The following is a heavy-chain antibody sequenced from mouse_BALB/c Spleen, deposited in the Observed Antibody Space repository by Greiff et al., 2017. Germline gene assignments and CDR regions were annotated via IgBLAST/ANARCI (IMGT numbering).Heavy chain of an antibody. V-gene: IGHV5-17*02. Sequence: EVKVVESGGGLVQPGGSRKLSCAASGFTFSSFGMHWVRQAPEKGLEWVAYISSGSSTIYYADTVKGRFTISRDNPKNTLFLQMTSLRSEDTAMYYCARSPSYYAMDYWGQGTSVTVSS. CDR2: ISSGSSTI. CDR1: GFTFSSFG. CDR3: ARSPSYYAMDY. J-gene: IGHJ4*01.